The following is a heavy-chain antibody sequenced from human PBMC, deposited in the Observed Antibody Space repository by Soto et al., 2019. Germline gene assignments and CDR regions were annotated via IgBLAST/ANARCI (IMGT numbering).Heavy chain of an antibody. CDR2: VSYDEVNK. Sequence: QVHLLESGGGVVQPGRSLRLSCVGSGFTFSNFGIHWVRQAPGKGLEWLAVVSYDEVNKFYADSVRGRFTISRDNSKDTVYLQINSLRRGDTAMYFCAKVMTEYSGVAIDHWGQGTLVTVSS. J-gene: IGHJ4*02. D-gene: IGHD6-19*01. CDR1: GFTFSNFG. V-gene: IGHV3-30*18. CDR3: AKVMTEYSGVAIDH.